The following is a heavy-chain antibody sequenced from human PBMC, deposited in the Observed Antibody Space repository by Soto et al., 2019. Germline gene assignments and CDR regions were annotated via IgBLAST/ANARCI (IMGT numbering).Heavy chain of an antibody. CDR1: GGTFSPYT. V-gene: IGHV1-69*08. Sequence: QVQLVQSGAEVKKPGSSVKVSCKASGGTFSPYTINWVRQAPGQGLEWMGRIIPFHGVTNYAQKFQARVTITADKSTSTAYMELRGLRFEGTAMYYCTRDWEITVSTWSFGGFWGRGTLVTVSS. D-gene: IGHD3-10*01. CDR2: IIPFHGVT. CDR3: TRDWEITVSTWSFGGF. J-gene: IGHJ4*02.